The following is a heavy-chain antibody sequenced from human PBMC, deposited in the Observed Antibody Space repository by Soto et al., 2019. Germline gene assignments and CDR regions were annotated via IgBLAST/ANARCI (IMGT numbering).Heavy chain of an antibody. CDR3: AREPNYFDY. CDR1: GYTFSSYG. CDR2: ISTYNGNT. J-gene: IGHJ4*02. Sequence: GASVKVSCKASGYTFSSYGISWVRQAPGQGLEWMGWISTYNGNTKYAQKFQGRVTMTTDTSTSTAYMELRSLRSDDTAVYYCAREPNYFDYWGQGTLVTVSS. V-gene: IGHV1-18*01.